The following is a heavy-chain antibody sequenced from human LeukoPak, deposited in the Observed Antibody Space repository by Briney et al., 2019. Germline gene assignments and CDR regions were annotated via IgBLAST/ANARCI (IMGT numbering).Heavy chain of an antibody. Sequence: GESLQISCWGSGYSFTSYWIGWVRQMPGKGREWMGVIYPGDSDTRYSPSFQGQVTISADKSISTTYLQWSSLKASDTAMYYCARLGRYCSGGSCQSAADYWGQGTLVTVSS. CDR3: ARLGRYCSGGSCQSAADY. V-gene: IGHV5-51*01. CDR1: GYSFTSYW. J-gene: IGHJ4*02. CDR2: IYPGDSDT. D-gene: IGHD2-15*01.